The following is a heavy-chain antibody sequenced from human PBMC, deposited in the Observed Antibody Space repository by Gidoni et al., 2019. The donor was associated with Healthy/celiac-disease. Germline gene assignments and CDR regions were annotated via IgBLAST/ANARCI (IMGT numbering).Heavy chain of an antibody. CDR3: ARGGHYYGSGSYYTSLGY. V-gene: IGHV1-3*01. CDR1: GSTFTSYA. Sequence: QVQLVQSGAEVKKPGASVKVSCKASGSTFTSYAMPWVRQAPGHRLGGMGWINAGNGNTKYSQKFQGRVTITRDTAASTAYMELSSLRSEDTAVYYCARGGHYYGSGSYYTSLGYWGQGTLVTVSS. D-gene: IGHD3-10*01. J-gene: IGHJ4*02. CDR2: INAGNGNT.